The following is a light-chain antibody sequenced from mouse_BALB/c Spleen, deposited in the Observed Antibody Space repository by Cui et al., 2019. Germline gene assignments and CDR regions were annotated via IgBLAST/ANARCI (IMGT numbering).Light chain of an antibody. Sequence: DTHMPQTTSSLSASSGGKMTISCSASHDIINYLHWYQQKPDSTAKLLIYSTSRLHSGVPSRFSGSGSGTAYSLTISNLEQEDIATYYCQQGNTLPRTFGGGTKLELK. CDR2: STS. J-gene: IGKJ1*01. CDR1: HDIINY. CDR3: QQGNTLPRT. V-gene: IGKV10-96*01.